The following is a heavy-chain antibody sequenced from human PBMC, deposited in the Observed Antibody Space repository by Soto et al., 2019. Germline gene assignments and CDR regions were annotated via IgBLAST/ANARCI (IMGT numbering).Heavy chain of an antibody. CDR2: IIPMFDTP. CDR3: ARVSVPTQSYYFDF. J-gene: IGHJ4*02. D-gene: IGHD3-10*01. CDR1: GGSFSSNA. V-gene: IGHV1-69*06. Sequence: QVQLVQSEPEVKRPGSSVKVSCQASGGSFSSNAITWVRQVPGQGLEWMGGIIPMFDTPSYAPKFQGRVTIIADKSTNTVSMELSRLRSDDTAVFYCARVSVPTQSYYFDFWGEGTLVTVSS.